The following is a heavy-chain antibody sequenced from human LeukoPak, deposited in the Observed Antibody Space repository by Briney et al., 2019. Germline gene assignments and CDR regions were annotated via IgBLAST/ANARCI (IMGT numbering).Heavy chain of an antibody. CDR2: TSGSGGST. J-gene: IGHJ4*02. V-gene: IGHV3-23*01. D-gene: IGHD7-27*01. Sequence: GGSLRLSCAASGFTFSSYAMSWVRQAPGKGLEWVSSTSGSGGSTNSADSMKGRFTISRDNSKSTLYLQMNSLRAEDTAVYYCVRSMLGIADCWGQGTLVTVSS. CDR3: VRSMLGIADC. CDR1: GFTFSSYA.